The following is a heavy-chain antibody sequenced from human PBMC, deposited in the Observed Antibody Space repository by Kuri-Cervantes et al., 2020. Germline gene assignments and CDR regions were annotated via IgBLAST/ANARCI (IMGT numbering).Heavy chain of an antibody. Sequence: ASVKVSCKASGYTFTSYGISWVRQAPGQGLEWMGWMNPNSGNTGYAQKFQGRVTMTRNTSISTAYMELSSLRSDDTAVYYCAREVRVGGKYFDYWGQGALVTVSS. J-gene: IGHJ4*02. CDR3: AREVRVGGKYFDY. CDR2: MNPNSGNT. D-gene: IGHD3-16*01. V-gene: IGHV1-8*02. CDR1: GYTFTSYG.